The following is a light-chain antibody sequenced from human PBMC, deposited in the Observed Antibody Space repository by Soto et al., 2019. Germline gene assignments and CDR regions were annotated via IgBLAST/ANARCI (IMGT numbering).Light chain of an antibody. CDR3: HQNKAWTGT. V-gene: IGKV3-15*01. J-gene: IGKJ1*01. CDR1: QSVSSN. Sequence: EIVMTQSPATLSVSPGERATLSCRASQSVSSNLAWYQQKPGQAPRILIYDASTRATGIPVRFSGSGSETDGTLAISSLKPEDGGVYDCHQNKAWTGTFGQGTKVDIK. CDR2: DAS.